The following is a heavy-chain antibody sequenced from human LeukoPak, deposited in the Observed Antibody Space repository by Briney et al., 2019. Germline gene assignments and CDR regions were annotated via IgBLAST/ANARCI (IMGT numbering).Heavy chain of an antibody. CDR3: AKDYGLSIGEPFDY. J-gene: IGHJ4*02. Sequence: GGSLRLSCETSRFTFSSYTLSWVRQAPGKGLEWVSAISGSGDSTYYADSVKGRFTISRDNSKNTLYLQMNSLRAEDTAIYYCAKDYGLSIGEPFDYWGQGTLVTVSS. D-gene: IGHD3-16*01. CDR1: RFTFSSYT. CDR2: ISGSGDST. V-gene: IGHV3-23*01.